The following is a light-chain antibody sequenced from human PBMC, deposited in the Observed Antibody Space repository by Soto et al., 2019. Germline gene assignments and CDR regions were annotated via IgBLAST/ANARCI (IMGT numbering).Light chain of an antibody. CDR1: QSVRSY. Sequence: NVSPQYPTTLSXXPGEXATLXXRXIQSVRSYLAWYQQKAFQAPSLLIYDASKIATAIPAKFSGSGFGPAFTITISSIGPENFEVYNFQQLSNWRREIPFGQGTLLEI. CDR2: DAS. J-gene: IGKJ5*01. V-gene: IGKV3-11*01. CDR3: QQLSNWRREIP.